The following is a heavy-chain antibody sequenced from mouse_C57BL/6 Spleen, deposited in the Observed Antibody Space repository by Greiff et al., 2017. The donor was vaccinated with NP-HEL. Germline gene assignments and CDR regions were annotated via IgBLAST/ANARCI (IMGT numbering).Heavy chain of an antibody. CDR2: INYDGSST. D-gene: IGHD2-4*01. V-gene: IGHV5-16*01. CDR3: AREGLRLGYAMDY. J-gene: IGHJ4*01. CDR1: GFTFSDYY. Sequence: EVMLVESEGGLVQPGSSMKLSCTASGFTFSDYYMAWVRQVPEKGLEWVANINYDGSSTYYLDSLKSRFIISRDNAKNILYLQMSSLKSEDTATYYCAREGLRLGYAMDYWGQGTSVTVSS.